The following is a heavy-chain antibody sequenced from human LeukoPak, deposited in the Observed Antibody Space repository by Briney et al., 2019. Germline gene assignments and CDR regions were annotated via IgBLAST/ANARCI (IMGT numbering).Heavy chain of an antibody. CDR1: GGSISSYY. V-gene: IGHV4-59*01. Sequence: SETLSLTCTVSGGSISSYYWSWIRHPPLKGMEWIGPIKYSGSTNYNPSLKSRVTISIDTSKNQFSLRLSSVSAADTAVYYCARGAAGYSYGWGQGTLVTVSS. D-gene: IGHD5-18*01. CDR2: IKYSGST. J-gene: IGHJ4*02. CDR3: ARGAAGYSYG.